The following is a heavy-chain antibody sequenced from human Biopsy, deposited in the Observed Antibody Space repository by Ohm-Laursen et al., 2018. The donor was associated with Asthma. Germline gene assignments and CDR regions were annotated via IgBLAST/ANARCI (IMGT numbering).Heavy chain of an antibody. D-gene: IGHD3-3*02. CDR3: ARTFHFWSPYHAEHYQL. V-gene: IGHV4-39*01. Sequence: SETLSLTCTVSGGSISSNFYYWGWIRQPPGKGLEWIGNIYKSGQVYYNLSLKSRVTISVDTSKNQFSLQLRSVTAEDTAVYYCARTFHFWSPYHAEHYQLWGQGTLVTVS. CDR2: IYKSGQV. J-gene: IGHJ1*01. CDR1: GGSISSNFYY.